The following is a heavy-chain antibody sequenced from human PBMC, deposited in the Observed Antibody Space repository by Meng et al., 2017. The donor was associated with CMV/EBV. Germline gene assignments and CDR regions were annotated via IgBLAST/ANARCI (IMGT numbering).Heavy chain of an antibody. CDR2: IYPNSGGT. CDR1: EYRFSDHY. D-gene: IGHD1-1*01. Sequence: QGQRVQPGAEGKSPGASVKVSCQTSEYRFSDHYMHWGRQAPGQGLEWMGWIYPNSGGTHYAQKFQDRVTMTRDTSISTVYMELSRLTSDDTAVYYCVRDHNWGPDYWGQGTLVTVSS. CDR3: VRDHNWGPDY. J-gene: IGHJ4*02. V-gene: IGHV1-2*02.